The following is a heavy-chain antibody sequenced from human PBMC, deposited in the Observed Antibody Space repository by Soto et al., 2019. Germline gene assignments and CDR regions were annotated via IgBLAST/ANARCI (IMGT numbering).Heavy chain of an antibody. Sequence: SETLSLTCTVYGGSISPYYWSWVRQPPGKGLQCIGYIYHSGSTNYNPSLKSRVTISVDTSKNQFSLKLRSVTAADTAVYYCARHGYHSGDCYFDYWGHGIQVTVSS. D-gene: IGHD4-17*01. J-gene: IGHJ4*01. CDR1: GGSISPYY. CDR2: IYHSGST. CDR3: ARHGYHSGDCYFDY. V-gene: IGHV4-59*08.